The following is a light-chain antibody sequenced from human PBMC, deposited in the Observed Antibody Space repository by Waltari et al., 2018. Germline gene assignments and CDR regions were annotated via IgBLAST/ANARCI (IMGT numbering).Light chain of an antibody. Sequence: QSVLTQPPSVSGAPRQRVTISCSGSRTNIENTAVSWYQQVPGKAPKLLIYHDDLLRRGVSDRFSASKSGTSGSLAISGLQSEDEADYYGAAWDDSLNGRVFGGGTKLTVL. J-gene: IGLJ3*02. CDR1: RTNIENTA. V-gene: IGLV1-36*01. CDR3: AAWDDSLNGRV. CDR2: HDD.